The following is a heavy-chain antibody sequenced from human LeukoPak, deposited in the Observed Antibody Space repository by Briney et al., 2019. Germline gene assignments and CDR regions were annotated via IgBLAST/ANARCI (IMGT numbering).Heavy chain of an antibody. CDR1: GFTFSSYA. V-gene: IGHV3-23*01. Sequence: PGGSLRLSCAASGFTFSSYAMSWVRQAPGKGLEWVSAISGSGGSTYYADSVKGRFTISRDNSKNTLYLQMNSLRTEDTGVYYCAKDRITMIVVALYYFYYWGQGTLVTVSS. D-gene: IGHD3-22*01. CDR2: ISGSGGST. J-gene: IGHJ4*02. CDR3: AKDRITMIVVALYYFYY.